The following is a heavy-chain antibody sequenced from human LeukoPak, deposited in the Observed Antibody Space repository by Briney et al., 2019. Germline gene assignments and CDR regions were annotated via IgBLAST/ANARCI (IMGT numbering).Heavy chain of an antibody. D-gene: IGHD3-10*01. CDR1: GYTFTSYY. Sequence: ASVKVSCKPSGYTFTSYYMHWVRQAPGQGLEWMGIINPNGGSTSYAQKFQGRVTVTRDTSTSTVYMELSSLRSEDTAVYYCASLPYYYGSGSYYKAQDYWGQGTLVTVPS. CDR3: ASLPYYYGSGSYYKAQDY. J-gene: IGHJ4*02. V-gene: IGHV1-46*03. CDR2: INPNGGST.